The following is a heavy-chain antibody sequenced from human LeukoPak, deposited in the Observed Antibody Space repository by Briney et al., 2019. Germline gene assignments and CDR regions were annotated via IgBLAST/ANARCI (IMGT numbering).Heavy chain of an antibody. V-gene: IGHV3-23*01. D-gene: IGHD3-10*01. J-gene: IGHJ6*03. CDR2: FSGSGGST. CDR1: GFTFSSYA. Sequence: PGGSLRLSCAASGFTFSSYAMSWVRQAPGKGLECISGFSGSGGSTYYADSVKGRFTISRDNSKNTLYLQMNSLRAEDTAVYYCARDSGGAMDVWGKGTTVTISS. CDR3: ARDSGGAMDV.